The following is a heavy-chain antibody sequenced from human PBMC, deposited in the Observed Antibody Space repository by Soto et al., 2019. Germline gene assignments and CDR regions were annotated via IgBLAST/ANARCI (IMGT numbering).Heavy chain of an antibody. CDR3: ARGTDIVARINGLVYYYYGMDV. D-gene: IGHD5-12*01. CDR1: GDSVSSNSAA. J-gene: IGHJ6*02. CDR2: TYYRSKWYN. Sequence: PSQTLSLTCVISGDSVSSNSAAWNWIRQSPSIGLEWLGRTYYRSKWYNDFAVSVKSRITINPDTSKNQFSLQLISVPPEDTAVYYCARGTDIVARINGLVYYYYGMDVWGQGTTVTVS. V-gene: IGHV6-1*01.